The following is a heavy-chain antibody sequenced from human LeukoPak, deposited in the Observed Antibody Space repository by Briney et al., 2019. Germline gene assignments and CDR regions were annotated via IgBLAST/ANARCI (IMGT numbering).Heavy chain of an antibody. J-gene: IGHJ4*02. CDR2: ITNSGNSK. V-gene: IGHV3-48*01. Sequence: GGSLRLSCAASEFTFSSYSMNWVRQAPGKGLEWVSYITNSGNSKSYADSVKGRFTISRDNTKNSLYLQMNGLRAEDTAVYSRTRSSGYLTSDYWGQGILVTVSS. CDR3: TRSSGYLTSDY. D-gene: IGHD3-22*01. CDR1: EFTFSSYS.